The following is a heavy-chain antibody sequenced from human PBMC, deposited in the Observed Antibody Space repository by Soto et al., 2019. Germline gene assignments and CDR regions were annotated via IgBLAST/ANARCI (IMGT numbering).Heavy chain of an antibody. V-gene: IGHV3-23*01. J-gene: IGHJ4*02. CDR2: ISGSGCSP. Sequence: GGSLRLSCAASGFTFSSYAMSWVRQAPGKGLEWVSAISGSGCSPYYADSVKGRFTISRDNSKNTLYLQMNSLRAEDTAVYYCAKDLAYSSSYEYFDYWGQGTLVTVSS. D-gene: IGHD6-6*01. CDR1: GFTFSSYA. CDR3: AKDLAYSSSYEYFDY.